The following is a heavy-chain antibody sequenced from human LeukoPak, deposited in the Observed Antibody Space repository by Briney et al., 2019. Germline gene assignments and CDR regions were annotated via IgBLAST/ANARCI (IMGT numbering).Heavy chain of an antibody. CDR2: IYYSGST. J-gene: IGHJ3*02. V-gene: IGHV4-59*08. D-gene: IGHD3-22*01. CDR1: GGSISSYY. Sequence: SETLSLTCTVSGGSISSYYWSWIRQPPGKGLEWIGYIYYSGSTNYNPSLKSRVTISVDTSKNQFSLKLSSVTAADTAVYYCARHEGYYYDSPTALDIWGQGTMVTVSS. CDR3: ARHEGYYYDSPTALDI.